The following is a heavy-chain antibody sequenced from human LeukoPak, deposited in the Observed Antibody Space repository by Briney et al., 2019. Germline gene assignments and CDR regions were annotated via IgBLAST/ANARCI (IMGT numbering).Heavy chain of an antibody. V-gene: IGHV1-18*01. Sequence: ASVKVSCKASGYTFTSYGISWVRQAPGQGLEWMGWISAYNGNTNYAQKFQGRVTMTTDTSTSTAYMEMRSLRSDDTAVYYCGRDHRAQYYNSRGYVDYWGQGTLVTVSS. CDR1: GYTFTSYG. J-gene: IGHJ4*02. CDR2: ISAYNGNT. CDR3: GRDHRAQYYNSRGYVDY. D-gene: IGHD3-22*01.